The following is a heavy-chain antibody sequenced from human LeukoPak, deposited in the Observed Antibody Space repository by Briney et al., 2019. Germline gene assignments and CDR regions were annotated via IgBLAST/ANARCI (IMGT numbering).Heavy chain of an antibody. D-gene: IGHD3-9*01. CDR2: IYYSGST. CDR1: GGSISSYH. CDR3: ARHILTGYYTDGMDV. V-gene: IGHV4-59*08. Sequence: SETLSLTCTVSGGSISSYHWSWIRQPPGKGLEWIGYIYYSGSTNYNPSLKSRVTISVDTSKNQFSLKLSSVTAADTAVYYCARHILTGYYTDGMDVWGQGTTVTVSS. J-gene: IGHJ6*02.